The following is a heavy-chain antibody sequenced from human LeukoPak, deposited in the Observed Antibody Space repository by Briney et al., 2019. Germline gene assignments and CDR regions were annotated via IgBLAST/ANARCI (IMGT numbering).Heavy chain of an antibody. V-gene: IGHV5-51*01. D-gene: IGHD2-21*02. J-gene: IGHJ5*02. CDR2: IYPGDSDT. Sequence: GESLKISCKGSGYSFTSYWIGWVRQMPGKGLEWMGIIYPGDSDTRDSPSFQGQVTISADKSISTSYLQWSSLKASDTAMYYCARSLAYCGGDCYFNWFDPWGQGTLVTVSS. CDR1: GYSFTSYW. CDR3: ARSLAYCGGDCYFNWFDP.